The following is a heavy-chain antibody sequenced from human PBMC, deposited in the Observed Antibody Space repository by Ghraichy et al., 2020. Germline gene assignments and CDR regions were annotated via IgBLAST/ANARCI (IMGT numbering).Heavy chain of an antibody. CDR1: GYSISSGYF. Sequence: ETLSLTCTVSGYSISSGYFWGWIRQPPGKGLEWIGSVYYSGRTYYNPSLKNRLTISLDTSKNQFSLKLSSVTAADTAVYYCARAGGTTYYYYYGMDVWGQGTMVTVS. D-gene: IGHD1-7*01. CDR2: VYYSGRT. J-gene: IGHJ6*02. V-gene: IGHV4-38-2*02. CDR3: ARAGGTTYYYYYGMDV.